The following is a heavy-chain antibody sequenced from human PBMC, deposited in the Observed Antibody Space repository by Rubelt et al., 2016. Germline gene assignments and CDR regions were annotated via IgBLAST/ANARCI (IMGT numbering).Heavy chain of an antibody. CDR2: IWYDGSNK. V-gene: IGHV3-33*01. D-gene: IGHD4-17*01. CDR1: GFIFSHYS. CDR3: ASARGDYTSDY. Sequence: QVQLVESGGGVVQPGRSLRLSCAASGFIFSHYSMNWVRQAPGKGLEWVGVIWYDGSNKYYADSVKGRFTISRDNSKNMLFLQMNSLTAEDTALYYCASARGDYTSDYWGQGTLVTVSS. J-gene: IGHJ4*02.